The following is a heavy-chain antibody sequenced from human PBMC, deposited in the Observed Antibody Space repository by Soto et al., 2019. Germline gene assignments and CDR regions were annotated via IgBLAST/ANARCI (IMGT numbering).Heavy chain of an antibody. Sequence: SETLSLTCAVSGGSISSGGYSWSWIRQPPGKCLEWIGYIYHSGSTYYNPSLKSRVTISVDRSKNQFSLKLSSVTAADTAVYYCARVGIVVVPAAISWGWFDPWGQGTLVTVYS. D-gene: IGHD2-2*03. J-gene: IGHJ5*02. CDR2: IYHSGST. V-gene: IGHV4-30-2*01. CDR1: GGSISSGGYS. CDR3: ARVGIVVVPAAISWGWFDP.